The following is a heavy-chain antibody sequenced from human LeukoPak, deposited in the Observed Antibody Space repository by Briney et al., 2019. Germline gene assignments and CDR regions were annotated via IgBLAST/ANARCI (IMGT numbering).Heavy chain of an antibody. CDR3: ARGSQVDDFWSGYRAPLDY. D-gene: IGHD3-3*01. CDR2: TYYSGSA. CDR1: GGSISSGDYY. J-gene: IGHJ4*02. Sequence: PSETLSLTCTVSGGSISSGDYYWSWIRQPPGKGLEWIGYTYYSGSAYYNPSLKTQVTISVDTSKNQFSLKLSSVTAADTAVYFCARGSQVDDFWSGYRAPLDYWGQGTLVTVSS. V-gene: IGHV4-30-4*08.